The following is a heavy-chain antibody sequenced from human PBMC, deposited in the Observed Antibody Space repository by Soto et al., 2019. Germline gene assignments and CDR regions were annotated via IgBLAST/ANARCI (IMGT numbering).Heavy chain of an antibody. CDR2: LNEDGSFT. Sequence: GGSLRLSCVVSGFTFSMYWMHWVRQVPGKGLVWVSRLNEDGSFTTYADSVKGRFTISRDNAKKTLYLQMNSLRAEDTAVYYCARDLSGRAHVWGQGTTVTVSS. CDR1: GFTFSMYW. V-gene: IGHV3-74*01. CDR3: ARDLSGRAHV. J-gene: IGHJ6*02. D-gene: IGHD3-10*01.